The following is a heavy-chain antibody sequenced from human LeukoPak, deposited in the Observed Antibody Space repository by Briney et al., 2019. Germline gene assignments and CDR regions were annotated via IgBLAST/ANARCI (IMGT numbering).Heavy chain of an antibody. CDR2: ISGYNGNT. Sequence: ASVKVSCKASGYIFSTYGISWVRQAPGQGLEWMGCISGYNGNTNYAQKLQGRVTMTTDTSTSTAYMELRSLRSDDTAVYYCARYPLSYSGNWHYYFDYWGQGTLVTVSS. J-gene: IGHJ4*02. CDR1: GYIFSTYG. CDR3: ARYPLSYSGNWHYYFDY. D-gene: IGHD6-13*01. V-gene: IGHV1-18*01.